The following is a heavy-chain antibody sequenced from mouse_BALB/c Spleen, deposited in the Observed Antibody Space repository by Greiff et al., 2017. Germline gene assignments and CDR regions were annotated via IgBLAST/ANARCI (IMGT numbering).Heavy chain of an antibody. CDR1: GFTFSSYA. J-gene: IGHJ2*01. V-gene: IGHV5-9-3*01. CDR2: ISSGGSYT. CDR3: ARENGNYFDY. D-gene: IGHD2-1*01. Sequence: EVNLVESGGGLVKPGGSLKLSCAASGFTFSSYAMSWVRQTPEKRLEWVATISSGGSYTYYPDSVKGRFTISRDNAKNTLYLQMSSLRSEDTAMYYCARENGNYFDYWGQGTTLTVSS.